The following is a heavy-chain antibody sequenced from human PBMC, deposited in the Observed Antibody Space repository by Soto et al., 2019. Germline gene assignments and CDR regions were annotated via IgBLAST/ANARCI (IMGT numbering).Heavy chain of an antibody. CDR3: ARDGFCTSTTCRVGNWFDP. V-gene: IGHV4-34*01. CDR2: INHRGST. CDR1: GGSFSGYY. D-gene: IGHD2-2*01. Sequence: SETLSLTCVVYGGSFSGYYWSWIRQSPGKGLEWIGGINHRGSTNYNPSLESRVTISVDTSKNQFSLKLPSVTAADTAMYYCARDGFCTSTTCRVGNWFDPWGQGTLVTVSS. J-gene: IGHJ5*02.